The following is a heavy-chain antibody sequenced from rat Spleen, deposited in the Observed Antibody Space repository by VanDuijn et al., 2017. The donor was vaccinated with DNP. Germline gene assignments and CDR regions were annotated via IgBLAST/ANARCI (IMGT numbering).Heavy chain of an antibody. CDR1: GFIFSDYA. D-gene: IGHD1-11*01. CDR3: TTRGNYGGYDY. CDR2: IIYDGSST. J-gene: IGHJ2*01. V-gene: IGHV5S10*01. Sequence: EVQLVESGGGLVRPGNSLRLSCAASGFIFSDYAMAWARQSPKMGLEWVATIIYDGSSTFYRDSVTGRFTISRDFAKSTLFLQMDSLRSEDSATYYCTTRGNYGGYDYWGQGVMVTVSS.